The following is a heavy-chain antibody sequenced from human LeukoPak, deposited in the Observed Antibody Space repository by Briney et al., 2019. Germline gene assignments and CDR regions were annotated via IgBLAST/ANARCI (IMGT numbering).Heavy chain of an antibody. Sequence: ASVKVSCKASGYTFTSYDVSWVRQAPGQGLEWMGWISAYNGNTNYAQKLQGRVTMTTDTSTSTAYMELRSLRSDDTAVYYCARALRSYGYEVPFDYWGQGTLVTVSS. D-gene: IGHD5-18*01. CDR1: GYTFTSYD. J-gene: IGHJ4*02. CDR3: ARALRSYGYEVPFDY. CDR2: ISAYNGNT. V-gene: IGHV1-18*01.